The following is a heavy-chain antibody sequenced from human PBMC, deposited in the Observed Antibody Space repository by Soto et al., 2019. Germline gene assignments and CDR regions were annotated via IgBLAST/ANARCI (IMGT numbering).Heavy chain of an antibody. CDR1: GGSISSYY. CDR2: IYYSGST. Sequence: SETLSLTCTVSGGSISSYYWSWIRQPPGKGLEWIGYIYYSGSTNYNPSLKSRVTISVDTSKNQFSLKLSSVTAADTAVYYCARVTEPTIFGVGQYYFDYWGQGTLVTVSS. CDR3: ARVTEPTIFGVGQYYFDY. J-gene: IGHJ4*02. V-gene: IGHV4-59*01. D-gene: IGHD3-3*01.